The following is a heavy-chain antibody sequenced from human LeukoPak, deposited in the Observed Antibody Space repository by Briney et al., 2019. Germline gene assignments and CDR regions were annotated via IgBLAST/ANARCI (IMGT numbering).Heavy chain of an antibody. CDR1: GFTFNNYW. J-gene: IGHJ6*04. D-gene: IGHD3-10*02. V-gene: IGHV3-74*01. Sequence: GGSLRLSCAASGFTFNNYWVHWVRQVPGKGLVWVSRINPAGSSTSYADSVKGRFTISRDNAKNSLYLQMNSLRAEDTAVYYCAELGITMIGGVWGKGTTVTISS. CDR2: INPAGSST. CDR3: AELGITMIGGV.